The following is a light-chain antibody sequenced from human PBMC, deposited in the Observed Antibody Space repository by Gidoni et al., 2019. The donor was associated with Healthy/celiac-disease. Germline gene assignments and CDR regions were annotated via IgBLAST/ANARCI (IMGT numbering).Light chain of an antibody. CDR2: LNS. CDR3: MQTLQTPLT. CDR1: QSLLHSNGYNY. Sequence: DIVMTQSPLSLPVTPGEPASISCRSSQSLLHSNGYNYLDWYLQKPGQSPQLLIYLNSNRASGVPDRVSGSGSGTDFTLKISRVEAEDVGVYYCMQTLQTPLTFGQGTKVEI. J-gene: IGKJ1*01. V-gene: IGKV2-28*01.